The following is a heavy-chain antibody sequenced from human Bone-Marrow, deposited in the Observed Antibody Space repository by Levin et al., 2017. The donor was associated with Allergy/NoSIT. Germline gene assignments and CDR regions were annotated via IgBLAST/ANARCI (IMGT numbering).Heavy chain of an antibody. CDR2: VIPMLDAA. CDR3: ARGLTGTTAYAY. CDR1: GDTFANYP. D-gene: IGHD1-7*01. V-gene: IGHV1-69*13. Sequence: PAASVKVSCKASGDTFANYPITWVRQAPGQGLEWMGGVIPMLDAANYAQKFHGRVTFTADEPTSTAYMELSGLTPDDTAVYYCARGLTGTTAYAYWGQGALVIVSS. J-gene: IGHJ4*02.